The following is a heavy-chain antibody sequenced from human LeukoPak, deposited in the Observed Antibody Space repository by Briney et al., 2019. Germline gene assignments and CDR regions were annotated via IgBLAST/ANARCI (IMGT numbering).Heavy chain of an antibody. CDR1: GFTFDDYA. D-gene: IGHD6-19*01. Sequence: GRSLILSCAASGFTFDDYAMHWVRQAPGKGLEWVSGISWNSGSIGYADSVKGRFTISRDNAKNSLYLQMNSLRAEDMALYYCAKDHSSGWRKGSFDYWGQGTLVTVSS. J-gene: IGHJ4*02. CDR2: ISWNSGSI. CDR3: AKDHSSGWRKGSFDY. V-gene: IGHV3-9*03.